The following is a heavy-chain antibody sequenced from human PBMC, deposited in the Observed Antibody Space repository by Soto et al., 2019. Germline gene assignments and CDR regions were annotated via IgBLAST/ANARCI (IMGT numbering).Heavy chain of an antibody. D-gene: IGHD6-19*01. CDR1: GGSISSSNW. Sequence: SETLSLTCAVSGGSISSSNWWSWVRQPPGKGLEWIGEIYHSGSTNYNPSLKSRVTISVDKSKNQFSLKLSSVTAADTAVYYCARDVMAVAGTEILGYWGQGTLVTVSS. CDR2: IYHSGST. CDR3: ARDVMAVAGTEILGY. J-gene: IGHJ4*02. V-gene: IGHV4-4*02.